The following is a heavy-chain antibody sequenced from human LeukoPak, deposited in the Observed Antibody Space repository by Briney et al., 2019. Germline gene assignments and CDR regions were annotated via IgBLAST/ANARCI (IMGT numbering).Heavy chain of an antibody. Sequence: GASVKVSCKASGYTFTGYYMHWVRQAPGQGLEWMGWINPNSGGTNYAQKFQGRVTMTRDTSISTAYMELSRLRSDDTAVYYCARDIYGESQSVFDYWGQGALVTVSS. V-gene: IGHV1-2*02. CDR3: ARDIYGESQSVFDY. CDR2: INPNSGGT. J-gene: IGHJ4*02. D-gene: IGHD4-17*01. CDR1: GYTFTGYY.